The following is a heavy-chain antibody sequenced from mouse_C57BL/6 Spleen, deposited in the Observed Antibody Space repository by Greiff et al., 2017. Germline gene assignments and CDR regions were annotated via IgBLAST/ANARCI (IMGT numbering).Heavy chain of an antibody. CDR3: ARDQDYYGSSPFWYFDV. CDR1: GYSITSGYD. V-gene: IGHV3-1*01. J-gene: IGHJ1*03. D-gene: IGHD1-1*01. CDR2: ISYSGST. Sequence: EVKLVESGPGMVKPSQSLSLTCTVTGYSITSGYDWHWIRHFPGNKLEWMGYISYSGSTNYNPSLKSRISITHDTSKNHFFLKLNSVTTEDTATYYCARDQDYYGSSPFWYFDVWGTGTTVTVSS.